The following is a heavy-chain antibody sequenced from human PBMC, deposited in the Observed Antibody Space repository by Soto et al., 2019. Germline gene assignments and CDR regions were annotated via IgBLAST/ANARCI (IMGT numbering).Heavy chain of an antibody. CDR1: GGSISSSSYY. CDR2: IFYSGST. Sequence: QLQLQESGPRLVKPSETLSLTCSVSGGSISSSSYYWGWVRQPPGKGLEWVGTIFYSGSTYYNPSLKSRVTISVDTSKNQFSLKLSSVTAADTAVYYCARHGASGVHIDYWGQGTLVTVSS. CDR3: ARHGASGVHIDY. J-gene: IGHJ4*02. D-gene: IGHD7-27*01. V-gene: IGHV4-39*01.